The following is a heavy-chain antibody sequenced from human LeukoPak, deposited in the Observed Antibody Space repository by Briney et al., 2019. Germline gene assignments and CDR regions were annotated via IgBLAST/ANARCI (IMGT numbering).Heavy chain of an antibody. CDR1: GGTFSSYA. Sequence: ASVKVSCKASGGTFSSYAISWVRQAPGQGLEWMGGISAYNGNTNYAQKLQGRVTITTDTSTRTAYMELGSLRSYDTAVYYGARDRVEPVYYYYYYMDVWGKGTTVTVSS. CDR3: ARDRVEPVYYYYYYMDV. CDR2: ISAYNGNT. J-gene: IGHJ6*03. V-gene: IGHV1-18*01. D-gene: IGHD1-14*01.